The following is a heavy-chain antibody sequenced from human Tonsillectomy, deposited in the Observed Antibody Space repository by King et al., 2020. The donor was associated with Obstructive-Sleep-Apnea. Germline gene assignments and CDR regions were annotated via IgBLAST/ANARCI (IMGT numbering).Heavy chain of an antibody. J-gene: IGHJ3*02. V-gene: IGHV3-33*01. CDR2: IWYDGSKN. CDR3: ARDPQRTFDI. CDR1: GFTFSSHG. Sequence: VQLVESGGGVVQPGRSLRLSCAASGFTFSSHGFHWVRQAPGKGLEWVAVIWYDGSKNFYADSVKGRFTISRDNSRNTLFLQMKSLRVEDTAVYYCARDPQRTFDIWGQGTMVTVSS.